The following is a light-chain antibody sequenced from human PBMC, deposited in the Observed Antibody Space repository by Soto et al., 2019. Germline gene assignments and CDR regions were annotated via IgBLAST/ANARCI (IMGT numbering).Light chain of an antibody. CDR3: QSYDSSLSGWV. J-gene: IGLJ3*02. CDR2: GNS. CDR1: SSNFGAGYD. V-gene: IGLV1-40*01. Sequence: QSVLTQPPSVSGALGQRVTISCTGSSSNFGAGYDVHWYQQLPGTAPKLLIYGNSNRPSGVPDRFSGSKSGTSASLAITGLQAEDEADYYCQSYDSSLSGWVFGGGTKLTVL.